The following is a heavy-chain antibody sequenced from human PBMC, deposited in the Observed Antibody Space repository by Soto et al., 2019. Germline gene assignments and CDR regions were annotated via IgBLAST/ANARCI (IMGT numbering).Heavy chain of an antibody. CDR1: GYTFTSYY. V-gene: IGHV1-46*01. CDR2: INPSGGST. Sequence: ASVKVSCKASGYTFTSYYMHWVRQAPGQGLEWMGIINPSGGSTSYAQKFQGRVTMTSDTSTSTVHMELRSLTSDDTAVYYCARDSPPVDYWGQGTLVTVSS. J-gene: IGHJ4*02. CDR3: ARDSPPVDY.